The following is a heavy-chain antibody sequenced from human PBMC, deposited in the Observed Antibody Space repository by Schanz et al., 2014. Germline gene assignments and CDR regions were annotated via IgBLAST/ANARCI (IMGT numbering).Heavy chain of an antibody. CDR1: GGTFSSYG. V-gene: IGHV1-18*01. D-gene: IGHD5-12*01. CDR3: ARDFSAYVGNYFDY. Sequence: QVQLVQSAAEVKKPGSSVKVSCKASGGTFSSYGITWVRQAPGQGLEWMGWINGYNGHTLYAQKFQGRVTMTTDTSTSTSYMELTSLRFDDTAVYYCARDFSAYVGNYFDYWGQGTLVTVSS. CDR2: INGYNGHT. J-gene: IGHJ4*02.